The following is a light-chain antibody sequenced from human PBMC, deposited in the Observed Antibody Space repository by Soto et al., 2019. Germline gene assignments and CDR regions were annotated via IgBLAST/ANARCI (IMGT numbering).Light chain of an antibody. CDR1: SSDVGGYNY. Sequence: QSALTQPPSASGSPGQSVTNSCTGTSSDVGGYNYVSWYQQHPGRAPKLMIYEVSKRPSGVPDRFSGSKSGNTASLTVSGLQPEDEADYYCSSYAGSSNLGVFGGGTKLTVL. CDR3: SSYAGSSNLGV. J-gene: IGLJ2*01. CDR2: EVS. V-gene: IGLV2-8*01.